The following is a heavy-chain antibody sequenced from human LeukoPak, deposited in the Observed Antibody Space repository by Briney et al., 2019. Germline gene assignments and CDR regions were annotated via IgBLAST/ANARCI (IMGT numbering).Heavy chain of an antibody. CDR1: GGSISSYY. CDR2: LYYGGST. D-gene: IGHD3-3*01. J-gene: IGHJ6*02. Sequence: KPSETLSLTCTVSGGSISSYYWSWIRQPPGKGLEWIGYLYYGGSTIYNSSLKSRVTISVDTSKNQFSLKLTSVTAADTAVYYCARGTIFGVVMDVWGQGTTVTVSS. V-gene: IGHV4-59*01. CDR3: ARGTIFGVVMDV.